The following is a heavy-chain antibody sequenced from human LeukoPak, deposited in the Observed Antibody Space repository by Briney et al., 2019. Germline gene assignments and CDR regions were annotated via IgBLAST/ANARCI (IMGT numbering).Heavy chain of an antibody. CDR2: ITQDGSEK. V-gene: IGHV3-7*01. CDR3: ARDWRQDNAFDL. CDR1: QFTFSSHQ. D-gene: IGHD2-15*01. Sequence: GGSLRLSCAASQFTFSSHQMSWVRQAPGKGLEWVAKITQDGSEKYYMDSVKGRFIISRDNGKNSLYLQMNSLRVEDTAVYYCARDWRQDNAFDLWGQGTMVTVSS. J-gene: IGHJ3*01.